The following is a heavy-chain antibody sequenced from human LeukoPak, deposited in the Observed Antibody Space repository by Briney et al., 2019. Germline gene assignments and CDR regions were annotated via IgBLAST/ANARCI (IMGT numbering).Heavy chain of an antibody. D-gene: IGHD3-22*01. J-gene: IGHJ3*02. Sequence: ASVKVSCKASGYTFSDYYIHWVRQAPGQGLEWMGRINPNSGGTNYAQKFQGRVTMTRDTSISTAYMELSRLRSDDTALYYCARAGVWDYSDTSGYHNGAFDIWGQGTMVTVSS. CDR2: INPNSGGT. V-gene: IGHV1-2*06. CDR1: GYTFSDYY. CDR3: ARAGVWDYSDTSGYHNGAFDI.